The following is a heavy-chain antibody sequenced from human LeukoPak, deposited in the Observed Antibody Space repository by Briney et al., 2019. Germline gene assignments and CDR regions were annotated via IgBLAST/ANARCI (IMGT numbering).Heavy chain of an antibody. V-gene: IGHV4-59*01. D-gene: IGHD3-16*02. CDR1: GGSISSYY. CDR2: IYYSGST. CDR3: ARVPYDYVWGSYRLHYFDY. J-gene: IGHJ4*02. Sequence: PSETLSLTCTVSGGSISSYYWRWIRQPPGKGLEWIGYIYYSGSTNYNPSLKSRVTISVDTSKNQFSLKLSSVTAADTAVYYCARVPYDYVWGSYRLHYFDYWGQGTLVTVSS.